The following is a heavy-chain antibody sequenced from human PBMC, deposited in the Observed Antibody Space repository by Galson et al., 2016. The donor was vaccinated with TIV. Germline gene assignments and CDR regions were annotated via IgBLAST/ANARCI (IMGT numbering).Heavy chain of an antibody. CDR2: VSHSGST. CDR3: AREIRSTHPRYYGMDV. D-gene: IGHD2-2*01. J-gene: IGHJ6*02. Sequence: SLRLSCAASGFTFSSYRMNWVRQAPGKGLEWIGEVSHSGSTNSNPSLKSRVLISLDKSKNHFSLKLSSVTAADTAVYYCAREIRSTHPRYYGMDVWGQGTTVTVSS. V-gene: IGHV4-4*02. CDR1: GFTFSSYR.